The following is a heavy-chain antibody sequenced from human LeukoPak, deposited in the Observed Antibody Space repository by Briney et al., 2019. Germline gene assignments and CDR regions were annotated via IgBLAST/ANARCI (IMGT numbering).Heavy chain of an antibody. Sequence: GGSLRLSCAASEFTFSNYAMSWVRQAPGKGLEWVSAISSSGGSTYYADSVKGRFTISRDNSKNTLYLQMNSLRAEDTAVYYCAKDVNYDSSGYQDYWGQGTLVTVSS. CDR1: EFTFSNYA. D-gene: IGHD3-22*01. CDR2: ISSSGGST. J-gene: IGHJ4*02. CDR3: AKDVNYDSSGYQDY. V-gene: IGHV3-23*01.